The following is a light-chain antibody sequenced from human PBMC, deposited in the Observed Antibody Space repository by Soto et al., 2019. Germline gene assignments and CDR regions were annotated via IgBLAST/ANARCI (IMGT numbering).Light chain of an antibody. CDR1: SSDVGGYNY. CDR2: EVS. J-gene: IGLJ1*01. CDR3: RSYTASKTDA. V-gene: IGLV2-14*01. Sequence: QSALTQPASVSGYPGQSITISCTGRSSDVGGYNYVSWYQQHPGKAPKFMIYEVSRRPSGVSNRFSGSKSGNTASLTVSGLKAEDEADYYCRSYTASKTDAFGNGNKVTVL.